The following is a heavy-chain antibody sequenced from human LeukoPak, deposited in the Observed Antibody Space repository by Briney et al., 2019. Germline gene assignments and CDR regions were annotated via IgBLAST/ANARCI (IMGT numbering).Heavy chain of an antibody. Sequence: ASVTVSFKASGYTLTNHGVSWVRQAPGQGLEWMGWISAYKGNTNYAQKFQGRVTMTTDTSTSTAYMHLRSLRSDDTAVYYCARVLDRSGRLCYYYGMDVWGQGTTVTVSS. CDR1: GYTLTNHG. J-gene: IGHJ6*02. CDR3: ARVLDRSGRLCYYYGMDV. D-gene: IGHD3-22*01. CDR2: ISAYKGNT. V-gene: IGHV1-18*01.